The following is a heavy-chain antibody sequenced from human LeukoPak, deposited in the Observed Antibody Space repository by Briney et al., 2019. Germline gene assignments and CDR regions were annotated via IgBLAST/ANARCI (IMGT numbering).Heavy chain of an antibody. CDR2: INPSGGST. CDR1: GYTFTSYY. V-gene: IGHV1-46*01. D-gene: IGHD1-26*01. Sequence: ASVKVSCKASGYTFTSYYMHWVRQAPGQGLEWMGIINPSGGSTSYAQKFQGRVTMTRDTSISTAYMELSRLRSDDTAVYYCARGSHGDDAFDIWGQGTMVTVSS. J-gene: IGHJ3*02. CDR3: ARGSHGDDAFDI.